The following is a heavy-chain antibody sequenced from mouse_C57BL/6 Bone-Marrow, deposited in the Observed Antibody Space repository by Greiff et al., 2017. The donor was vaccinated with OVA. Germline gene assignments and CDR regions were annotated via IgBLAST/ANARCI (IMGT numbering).Heavy chain of an antibody. D-gene: IGHD2-4*01. CDR2: IWSGGST. CDR1: GFSLTSYG. Sequence: VQLKESGPGLVQPSQSLSITCTVSGFSLTSYGVHWVRQSPGKGLEWLGVIWSGGSTDYNAAFISRLSISKDNSKSQVFFKMNSLQADDTAIYYCASYDYPWFAYWGQGTLVTVSA. J-gene: IGHJ3*01. V-gene: IGHV2-2*01. CDR3: ASYDYPWFAY.